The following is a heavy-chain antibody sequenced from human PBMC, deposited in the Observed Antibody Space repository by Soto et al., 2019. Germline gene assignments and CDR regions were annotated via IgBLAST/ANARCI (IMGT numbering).Heavy chain of an antibody. J-gene: IGHJ4*02. CDR3: ARGGPPIDY. D-gene: IGHD3-16*01. CDR1: GYTFTNFG. V-gene: IGHV1-18*01. CDR2: ISAYNGNT. Sequence: ASVKVSCKTSGYTFTNFGLSWVRQAPGQGLEWMGWISAYNGNTNYAQNFQGRVTMTTDTSTSTAYMELRSLRSDDTAVYYCARGGPPIDYWGQGTLVTVSS.